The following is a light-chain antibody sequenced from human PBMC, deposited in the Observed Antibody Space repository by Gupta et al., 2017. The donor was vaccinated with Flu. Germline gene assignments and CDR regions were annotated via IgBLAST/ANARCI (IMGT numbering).Light chain of an antibody. CDR2: AAS. J-gene: IGKJ1*01. Sequence: DIQMTQSPSSLSASVGDRVTITCRASQNIKNYLNWYQQEPGKAPKLLIYAASKLQGGVPSRFSGSGFGTDFTLTISTLQPEDFATYYCQQTDNTPWMFGQGTKVEIK. CDR3: QQTDNTPWM. CDR1: QNIKNY. V-gene: IGKV1-39*01.